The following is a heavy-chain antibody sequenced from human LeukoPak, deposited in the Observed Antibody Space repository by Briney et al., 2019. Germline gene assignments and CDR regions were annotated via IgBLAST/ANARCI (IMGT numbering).Heavy chain of an antibody. CDR2: ISPDGTQK. CDR3: ARDPRWNFDY. CDR1: GGSISSGGYY. D-gene: IGHD3-16*02. V-gene: IGHV3-7*04. J-gene: IGHJ4*02. Sequence: SSETLALTCTVSGGSISSGGYYWSWVRQAPGKGLEWVAKISPDGTQKSYVASVKGRFTISRDDAKNSLYLQMNSLRPEHTAVYSCARDPRWNFDYWGQGTLVTVSS.